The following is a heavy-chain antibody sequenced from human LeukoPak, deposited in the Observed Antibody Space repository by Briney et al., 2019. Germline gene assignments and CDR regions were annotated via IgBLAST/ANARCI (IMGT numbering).Heavy chain of an antibody. CDR1: GFTSSSYE. V-gene: IGHV3-48*03. CDR2: ISSSGSTI. Sequence: GGSLRLSCAASGFTSSSYEMNWVRQAPGKGLEWVSYISSSGSTIYYADSVKGRFTISRDNAKNSLYLQMNSLRAEDTAVYYCARDNYYDSSGYYSNAFDIWGQGTMVTVSS. J-gene: IGHJ3*02. CDR3: ARDNYYDSSGYYSNAFDI. D-gene: IGHD3-22*01.